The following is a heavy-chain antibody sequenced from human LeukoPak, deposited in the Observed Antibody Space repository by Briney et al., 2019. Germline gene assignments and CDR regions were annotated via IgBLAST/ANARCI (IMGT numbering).Heavy chain of an antibody. CDR2: INHSGGT. J-gene: IGHJ5*02. V-gene: IGHV4-34*01. CDR3: ARGMVVAATPNWFDP. Sequence: SETLSLTCAVYGGSFSGYYWSWIRQPPGKGLEWIGEINHSGGTNYNPSLKSRVTISVDTSKNQFSLKLSSVTAADTAVYYCARGMVVAATPNWFDPWGQGTLVTVSS. CDR1: GGSFSGYY. D-gene: IGHD2-15*01.